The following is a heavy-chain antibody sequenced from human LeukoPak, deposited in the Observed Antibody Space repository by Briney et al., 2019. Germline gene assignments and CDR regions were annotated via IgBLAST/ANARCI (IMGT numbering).Heavy chain of an antibody. CDR2: IRYDGSNE. CDR1: GFTFSSYG. V-gene: IGHV3-30*02. D-gene: IGHD6-6*01. CDR3: ANLARPLDY. Sequence: GGSLRLSCVASGFTFSSYGMHWVRQAPGKGLEWVAFIRYDGSNEYVDSVKGRSTISRDNSKNTLYLQMNSLKPEDTAVYYCANLARPLDYWGQGALVTVSS. J-gene: IGHJ4*02.